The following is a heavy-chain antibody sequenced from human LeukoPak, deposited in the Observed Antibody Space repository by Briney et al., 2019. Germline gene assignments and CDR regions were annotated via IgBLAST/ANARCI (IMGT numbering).Heavy chain of an antibody. Sequence: ASVKVSCKASGYTFTAYYIHWVRQAPGQGLEWMGWISPNSGGTDYAQKFQGRVTMTRGTSISTTYVELSSLTSDDTAVYYCAIQPWGSGNNWYFDLWGRGTLVTVSS. V-gene: IGHV1-2*02. CDR1: GYTFTAYY. J-gene: IGHJ2*01. CDR2: ISPNSGGT. D-gene: IGHD7-27*01. CDR3: AIQPWGSGNNWYFDL.